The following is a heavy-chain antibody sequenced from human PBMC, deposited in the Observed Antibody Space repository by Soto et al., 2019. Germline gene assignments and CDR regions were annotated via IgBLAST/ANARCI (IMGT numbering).Heavy chain of an antibody. Sequence: LRLSCAASGFTFSSYAMSWVRQAPGKGLEWVSAISGSGGSTYYADSVKGRFTISRDNSKNTLYLQMNSLRAEDTAVYYCAKCNSNYDFWSGYYSTHLFDLWGQGSLVTGSS. CDR3: AKCNSNYDFWSGYYSTHLFDL. CDR2: ISGSGGST. D-gene: IGHD3-3*01. J-gene: IGHJ5*02. CDR1: GFTFSSYA. V-gene: IGHV3-23*01.